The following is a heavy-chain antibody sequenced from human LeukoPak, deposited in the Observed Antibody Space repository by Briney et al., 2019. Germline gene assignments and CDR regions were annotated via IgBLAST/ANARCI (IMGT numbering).Heavy chain of an antibody. CDR3: AHRRLIPSTTVTTGFDS. CDR1: GFSLTTGGVG. Sequence: SAPTLVKPTQTLTLTCTFSGFSLTTGGVGVGWIRQPPGKALEWLALIYWDSNKYYSPSLKSRLTITKDTSKNQVVLTMTNMDPVDTATYYCAHRRLIPSTTVTTGFDSWGQGILVTVSS. D-gene: IGHD4-17*01. CDR2: IYWDSNK. V-gene: IGHV2-5*02. J-gene: IGHJ4*02.